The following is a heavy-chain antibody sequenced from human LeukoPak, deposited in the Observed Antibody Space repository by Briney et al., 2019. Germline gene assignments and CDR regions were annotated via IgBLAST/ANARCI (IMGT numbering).Heavy chain of an antibody. Sequence: PGGSLRLPCAASGFTFSSYAMSWVRQAPGKGLEWVSAISGSGGSTYYADSVKGRFTISRDNSKNTLYLQMNSLRAADTAVYYCAKAGHYYDSRNYFDYWGQGTLVTVSS. CDR1: GFTFSSYA. CDR3: AKAGHYYDSRNYFDY. J-gene: IGHJ4*02. V-gene: IGHV3-23*01. CDR2: ISGSGGST. D-gene: IGHD3-22*01.